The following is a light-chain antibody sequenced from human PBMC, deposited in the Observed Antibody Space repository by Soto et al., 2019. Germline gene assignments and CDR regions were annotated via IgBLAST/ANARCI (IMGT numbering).Light chain of an antibody. V-gene: IGLV2-14*01. CDR3: SSYTSSKGGV. J-gene: IGLJ2*01. CDR1: SSDVGGYNY. Sequence: SALTQPASVSGSPGQSITISCTGTSSDVGGYNYVSWYQQHPGKAPKLMIYDVSNRPSGVSNRFSGSKSGNTASLTISGLQAEDEADYYCSSYTSSKGGVFGGGTKVTVL. CDR2: DVS.